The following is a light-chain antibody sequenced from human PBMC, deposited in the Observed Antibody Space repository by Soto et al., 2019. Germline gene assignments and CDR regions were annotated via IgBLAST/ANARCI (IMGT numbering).Light chain of an antibody. V-gene: IGKV4-1*01. Sequence: DIVMTQSPDSLAVSLGERATINCKSSQSVLFSSNNKNYLAWYQQKAGQPPKLLMYWASTRQSGVPDRFSGSGSGTDFTLTISSLQPEDFATYYCQQANSFPGAFGQGTKVEIK. CDR2: WAS. CDR3: QQANSFPGA. J-gene: IGKJ1*01. CDR1: QSVLFSSNNKNY.